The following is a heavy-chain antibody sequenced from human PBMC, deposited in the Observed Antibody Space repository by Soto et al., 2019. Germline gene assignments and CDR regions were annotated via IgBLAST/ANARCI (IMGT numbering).Heavy chain of an antibody. CDR1: GGSISSSSYY. D-gene: IGHD2-15*01. V-gene: IGHV4-39*01. Sequence: SETLSLTCTVSGGSISSSSYYWGWIRQPPGKGLEWIGSIYYSGSTYYNPSLKSRVTISVDTSKNQFSLKLSSVTAADTAVYSCARGYCSGGSCYRYWGQGSQVTVSS. CDR3: ARGYCSGGSCYRY. CDR2: IYYSGST. J-gene: IGHJ4*02.